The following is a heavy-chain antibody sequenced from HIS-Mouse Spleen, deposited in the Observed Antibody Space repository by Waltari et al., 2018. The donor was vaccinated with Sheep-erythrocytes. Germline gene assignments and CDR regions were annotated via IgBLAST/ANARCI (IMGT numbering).Heavy chain of an antibody. J-gene: IGHJ3*02. D-gene: IGHD7-27*01. V-gene: IGHV4-39*02. CDR3: ARDTNWGGDAFDI. CDR1: GGSISSSSYY. CDR2: IYYSGST. Sequence: QLQLQESGPGLVKPSETLSLTCTVSGGSISSSSYYWGWIRQPPGKGLEWIGSIYYSGSTYDTPSLKSRVTISVDTSKNQFSLKLSSVTAADTAVYYCARDTNWGGDAFDIWGQGTMVTVSS.